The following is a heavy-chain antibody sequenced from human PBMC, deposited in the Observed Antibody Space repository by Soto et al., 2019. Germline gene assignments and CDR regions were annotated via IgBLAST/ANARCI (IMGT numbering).Heavy chain of an antibody. CDR3: ARFGPRGYYDFWSGPLGMDV. Sequence: SETLSLTCAVYGGSFSGYYWSWIRQPPGKGLEWIGEINHSGSTNYNPSLKSRVTISVDTSKNQFSLKLSSVTAADTAVYYCARFGPRGYYDFWSGPLGMDVWGQGTTVTVSS. CDR1: GGSFSGYY. CDR2: INHSGST. D-gene: IGHD3-3*01. V-gene: IGHV4-34*01. J-gene: IGHJ6*02.